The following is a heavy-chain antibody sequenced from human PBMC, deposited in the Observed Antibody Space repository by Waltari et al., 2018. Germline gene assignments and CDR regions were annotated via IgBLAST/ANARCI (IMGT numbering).Heavy chain of an antibody. J-gene: IGHJ6*02. D-gene: IGHD6-6*01. Sequence: QVQLVQSGAEVKTPGASVKVSCKVSGYPLPALSMHWVRQAPGKGLEWMGGFDPEDGETSYAQKFQGRVTRTEDTYTDTADMELSSLRSEDTAGYYCATDQEYSSSSYYYGMDVWGQGTTVTVSS. CDR2: FDPEDGET. CDR3: ATDQEYSSSSYYYGMDV. V-gene: IGHV1-24*01. CDR1: GYPLPALS.